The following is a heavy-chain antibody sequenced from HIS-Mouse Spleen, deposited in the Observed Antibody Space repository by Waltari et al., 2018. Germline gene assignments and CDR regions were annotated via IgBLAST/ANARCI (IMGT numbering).Heavy chain of an antibody. J-gene: IGHJ6*02. CDR1: GYTLPSYD. CDR2: MNPNSGNT. CDR3: ARGSSSGSYWYYYYGMDV. D-gene: IGHD1-26*01. Sequence: QVQLVQSGAEVKKPGASVKVSFKASGYTLPSYDIHWVRQATGQGLEWMGWMNPNSGNTGYAQKFQGRVTMTRNTSISTAYMELSSLRSEDTAVYYCARGSSSGSYWYYYYGMDVWGQGTTVTVSS. V-gene: IGHV1-8*01.